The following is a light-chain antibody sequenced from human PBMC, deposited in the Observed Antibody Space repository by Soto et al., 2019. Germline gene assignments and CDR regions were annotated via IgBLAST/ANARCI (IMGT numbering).Light chain of an antibody. J-gene: IGLJ2*01. CDR2: SDN. CDR3: AAWDVSLVV. V-gene: IGLV1-44*01. Sequence: QSVLTQPTSASGTPGQRVTISCSGSSSNIGTNTVICNQQLPGAAPKLLIYSDNQRPSGVPDRFSGSKSGTSASLAISGLQSEDEADYYCAAWDVSLVVFGGGTKLTVL. CDR1: SSNIGTNT.